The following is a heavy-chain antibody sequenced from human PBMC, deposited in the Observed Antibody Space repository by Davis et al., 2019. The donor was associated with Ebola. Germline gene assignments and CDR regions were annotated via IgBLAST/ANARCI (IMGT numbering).Heavy chain of an antibody. Sequence: SETLSLTCSVSGGSVSSGDYHWSWIRQTPGKGLEWIGYIYYAGSTYYNPSLKSRVSISVDTSNNQFSLKVTSVTAADTAVYFCARTAHASSSMFYYYSHMDVWGKGTAVIVSS. CDR2: IYYAGST. CDR3: ARTAHASSSMFYYYSHMDV. D-gene: IGHD6-6*01. J-gene: IGHJ6*03. CDR1: GGSVSSGDYH. V-gene: IGHV4-30-4*08.